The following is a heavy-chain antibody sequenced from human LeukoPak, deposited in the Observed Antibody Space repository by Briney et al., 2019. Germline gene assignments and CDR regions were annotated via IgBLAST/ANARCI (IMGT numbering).Heavy chain of an antibody. Sequence: GTSVKVSCKASGYTFTNYYMHWVRHAPGQGLEWMGIIDPSNGRTSYAQKFQGGVTVTSDTSTNTVFMDLSSLRSDDTAVYYCSRVGGGYSSSSGRDYWGQGTLVTVSS. D-gene: IGHD6-6*01. CDR2: IDPSNGRT. V-gene: IGHV1-46*01. CDR1: GYTFTNYY. J-gene: IGHJ4*02. CDR3: SRVGGGYSSSSGRDY.